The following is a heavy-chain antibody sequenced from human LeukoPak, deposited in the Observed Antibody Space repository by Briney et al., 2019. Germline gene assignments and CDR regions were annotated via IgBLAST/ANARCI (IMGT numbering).Heavy chain of an antibody. Sequence: GESLKISCKGSGYSFAGYWIGWVRQMPGKGLEWMGIIYPGDSDTRYSPSFQGQVTISADKSISTAYLQWSSLKASDTAMYYCARYLSGSGSYPDYWGQGTLVTVSS. CDR2: IYPGDSDT. CDR1: GYSFAGYW. V-gene: IGHV5-51*01. CDR3: ARYLSGSGSYPDY. J-gene: IGHJ4*02. D-gene: IGHD3-10*01.